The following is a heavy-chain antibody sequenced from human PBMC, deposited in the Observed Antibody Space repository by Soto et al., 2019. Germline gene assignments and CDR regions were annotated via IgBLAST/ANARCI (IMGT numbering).Heavy chain of an antibody. CDR2: SYYSGST. D-gene: IGHD3-10*01. V-gene: IGHV4-31*03. Sequence: SETLSLTCTVSGGSISSGGYYWSWIRQHPGKGLEWIGYSYYSGSTYEHPSLKSRVTISVDTSKNQFSLKLSSVTAANTAVYYCARRTQYYYGSGSYNWFDPWGQGTLVTVSS. J-gene: IGHJ5*02. CDR1: GGSISSGGYY. CDR3: ARRTQYYYGSGSYNWFDP.